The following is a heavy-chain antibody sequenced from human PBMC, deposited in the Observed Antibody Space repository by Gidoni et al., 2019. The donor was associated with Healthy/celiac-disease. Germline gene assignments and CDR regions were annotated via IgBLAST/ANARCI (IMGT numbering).Heavy chain of an antibody. CDR1: DGSISSSSYY. D-gene: IGHD5-12*01. CDR3: ARRGVEMATNFDY. J-gene: IGHJ4*02. CDR2: IYYSGST. Sequence: QLQLQESGPGLVKPSETLSLTCTVSDGSISSSSYYWGWIRQPPGKGLEWIGSIYYSGSTYYNPSLKSRVTISVDTSKNQFSLKLSSVTAADTAVYYCARRGVEMATNFDYWGQGTLVTVSS. V-gene: IGHV4-39*01.